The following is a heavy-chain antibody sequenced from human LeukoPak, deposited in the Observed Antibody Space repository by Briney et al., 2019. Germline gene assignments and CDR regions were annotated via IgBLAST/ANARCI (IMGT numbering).Heavy chain of an antibody. CDR3: ATRAPYGDYDIY. CDR1: GYTLTELS. V-gene: IGHV1-24*01. J-gene: IGHJ4*02. CDR2: FDPEDGET. Sequence: ASAKVSCKVSGYTLTELSMHWARQAPGKGLEWMGGFDPEDGETIYAQKFQGRVTMTEDTSTDTAYMELSSLRSEDTAVYYCATRAPYGDYDIYWGQGTLVTVSS. D-gene: IGHD4-17*01.